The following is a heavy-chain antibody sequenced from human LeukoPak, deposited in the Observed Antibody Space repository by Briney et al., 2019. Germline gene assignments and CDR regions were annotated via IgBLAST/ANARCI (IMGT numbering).Heavy chain of an antibody. Sequence: SETLSLTCAVYGGSFSGYYWTWIRQPPGKGLEWIGEINHSGSTNYNPSLKSRVTISVDTSKNQFSLKLSSVTAADTAVYYCVTNCSSTCCYGVSLGYWGQGTLVTVSS. CDR2: INHSGST. J-gene: IGHJ4*02. CDR1: GGSFSGYY. CDR3: VTNCSSTCCYGVSLGY. D-gene: IGHD2-2*01. V-gene: IGHV4-34*01.